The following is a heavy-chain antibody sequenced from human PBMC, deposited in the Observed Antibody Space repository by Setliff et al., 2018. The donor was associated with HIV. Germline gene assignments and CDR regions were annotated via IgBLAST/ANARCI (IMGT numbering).Heavy chain of an antibody. CDR1: GGLISSGSYY. CDR3: ASGRHGLVLDV. CDR2: AYISESS. J-gene: IGHJ4*02. Sequence: SETLSLTCNVPGGLISSGSYYWSWVRQPAGKGLEWIGRAYISESSHYNPSLKSRVTISVDTSKDQFSRQLNSVTAADTAVYYCASGRHGLVLDVWGQGTLVTVSS. V-gene: IGHV4-61*02. D-gene: IGHD2-8*01.